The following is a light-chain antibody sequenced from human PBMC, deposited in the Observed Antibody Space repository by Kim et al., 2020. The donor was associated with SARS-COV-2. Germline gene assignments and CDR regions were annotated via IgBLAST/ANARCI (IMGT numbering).Light chain of an antibody. CDR3: RSYDSSLSGWV. CDR1: RCTIGGCYY. V-gene: IGLV1-40*01. Sequence: KDPIFCISRRCTIGGCYYLHLYQQLPATAPKLLIYDNSNRPSGVPARFSGSKSGTSSSLAITGLQPGDEADYYCRSYDSSLSGWVFGGGTQLTVL. J-gene: IGLJ3*02. CDR2: DNS.